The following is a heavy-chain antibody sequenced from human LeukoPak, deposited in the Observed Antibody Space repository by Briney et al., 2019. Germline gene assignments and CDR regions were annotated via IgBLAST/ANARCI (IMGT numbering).Heavy chain of an antibody. D-gene: IGHD1-26*01. CDR1: GFTFSSNA. CDR3: ARIMLSWREFDC. CDR2: ISFDGSNK. J-gene: IGHJ4*02. V-gene: IGHV3-30-3*01. Sequence: PGGSLRLSCAASGFTFSSNAMHWVRQAPGKGLEWVAIISFDGSNKYYADSVKGRFTISRDNSKNTLYLKMNSLRAEDTAVYYCARIMLSWREFDCWGQGTLVTVSS.